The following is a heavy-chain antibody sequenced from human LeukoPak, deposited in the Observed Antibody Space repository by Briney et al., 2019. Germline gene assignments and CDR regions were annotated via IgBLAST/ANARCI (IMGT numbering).Heavy chain of an antibody. Sequence: GASVKVSCKVTGYTLTELSMHWVRQAPGKGLEWMGGFDPEGGETIYAQKFQGRVTMTEDTSTDTAYMELSSLRSEDTAVYYCATDSTVVRYFDYWGQGTLVTVSS. CDR2: FDPEGGET. V-gene: IGHV1-24*01. CDR1: GYTLTELS. D-gene: IGHD4-23*01. J-gene: IGHJ4*02. CDR3: ATDSTVVRYFDY.